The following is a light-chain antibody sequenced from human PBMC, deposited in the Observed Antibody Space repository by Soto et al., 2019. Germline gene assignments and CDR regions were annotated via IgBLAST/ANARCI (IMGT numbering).Light chain of an antibody. CDR2: DAS. J-gene: IGKJ1*01. V-gene: IGKV3-11*01. CDR1: QSVSTY. CDR3: QQRSNWPRT. Sequence: EIVLTQSPATLSLSPGERATLSCRASQSVSTYLAWYQQKPGQAPRLLIYDASRRATGIPARFSGSGSGTDFTLTISSLEPEDFAVYYCQQRSNWPRTFGQGSKVEIK.